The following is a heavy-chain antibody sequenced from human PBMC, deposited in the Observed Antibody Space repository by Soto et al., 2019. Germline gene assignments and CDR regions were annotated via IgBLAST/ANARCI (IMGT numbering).Heavy chain of an antibody. V-gene: IGHV3-23*01. J-gene: IGHJ4*02. CDR3: AKDLPHSSSWYYFDY. D-gene: IGHD6-13*01. CDR1: GFTFSSYA. CDR2: ISGSGGST. Sequence: PGGSLRLSCAASGFTFSSYAMSWVRQAPGKGLEWVSAISGSGGSTYYADSVKGRFTISRDNSKNTLYLQMNSLRAEDTSVYYCAKDLPHSSSWYYFDYWGQGTLVTVSS.